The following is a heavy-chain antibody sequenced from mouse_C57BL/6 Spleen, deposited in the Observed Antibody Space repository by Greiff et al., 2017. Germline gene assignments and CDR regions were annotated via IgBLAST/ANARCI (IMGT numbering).Heavy chain of an antibody. D-gene: IGHD1-1*01. J-gene: IGHJ2*01. V-gene: IGHV1-80*01. CDR3: ARGYYYGSSYGDY. CDR2: IYPGDGDT. CDR1: GYAFSSYW. Sequence: QVQLKESGAELVKPGASVKISCKASGYAFSSYWMNWVKQRPGKGLEWIGQIYPGDGDTNYNGKFKGKATLTADKSSSTAYMQLSSLTSEDSAVYFCARGYYYGSSYGDYWGQGTTLTVSS.